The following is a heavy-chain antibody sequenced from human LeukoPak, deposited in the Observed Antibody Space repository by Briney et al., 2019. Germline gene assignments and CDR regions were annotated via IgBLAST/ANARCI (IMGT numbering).Heavy chain of an antibody. D-gene: IGHD3-10*02. CDR1: GDSISSSSYY. CDR2: IYYTGST. V-gene: IGHV4-39*01. Sequence: PETLSLTCSVSGDSISSSSYYWGWVRQPPGKGLEWSGSIYYTGSTYYNPSLKSRVTISVDTSNNQFSLKLSSVTAADTAVYYCARRLRAYAYVFDYCGQGTLVTVSS. CDR3: ARRLRAYAYVFDY. J-gene: IGHJ4*02.